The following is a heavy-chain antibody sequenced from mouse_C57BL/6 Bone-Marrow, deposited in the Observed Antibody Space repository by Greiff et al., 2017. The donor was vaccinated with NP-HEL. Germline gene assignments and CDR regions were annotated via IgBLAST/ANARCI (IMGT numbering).Heavy chain of an antibody. D-gene: IGHD1-1*01. V-gene: IGHV14-4*01. J-gene: IGHJ2*01. Sequence: EVQLQESGAELVRPGASVKLSCTASGFNIKDDYMHWVKQRPEQGLEWIGWIDPENGDTEYASQFQGKATITADTSSNTAYLQLSSLTSEDTAVYYCTTDYYGSSYDYWGQGTTLTVSS. CDR1: GFNIKDDY. CDR3: TTDYYGSSYDY. CDR2: IDPENGDT.